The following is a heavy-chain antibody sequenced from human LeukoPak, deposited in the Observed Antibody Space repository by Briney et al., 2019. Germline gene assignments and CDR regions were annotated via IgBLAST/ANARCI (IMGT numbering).Heavy chain of an antibody. J-gene: IGHJ4*02. CDR2: INHSGST. D-gene: IGHD6-13*01. V-gene: IGHV4-34*01. Sequence: SETLSLTCTVSGYSISNGYYWSWIRQPPGKGLEWIGEINHSGSTNYNPSLKSRVTISVDTSKNQFSLKLSSVTAADTAVYYCARRTISAAGFDYWGQGTLVTVSS. CDR3: ARRTISAAGFDY. CDR1: GYSISNGYY.